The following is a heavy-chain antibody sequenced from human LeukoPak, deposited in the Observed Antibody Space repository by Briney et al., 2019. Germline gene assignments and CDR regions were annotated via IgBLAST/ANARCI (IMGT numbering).Heavy chain of an antibody. D-gene: IGHD3-10*01. CDR3: VRGRERGTYFI. V-gene: IGHV1-46*01. J-gene: IGHJ4*02. CDR2: INPSGGST. Sequence: ASVKVSCKASGYTFTSYYMHWVRQAPGQGLEWMGIINPSGGSTNYAQKFQGRVTMTRDTSTSTVYMDLTRLRFEDTAVYYCVRGRERGTYFIWGQGTLVTVSS. CDR1: GYTFTSYY.